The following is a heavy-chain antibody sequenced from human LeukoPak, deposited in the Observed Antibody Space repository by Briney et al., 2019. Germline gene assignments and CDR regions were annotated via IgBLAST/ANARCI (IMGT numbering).Heavy chain of an antibody. D-gene: IGHD3-9*01. Sequence: AGGSLRLSWAASGFTFSDYYMSWIRQAPGKGLEWVSYISSSGSSIYYADSVKGRFTISRDNAKNSLYLQMNRLRAEDTAVYYCARHYYDILTGTTPLDYWGQGTLVTVSS. J-gene: IGHJ4*02. CDR3: ARHYYDILTGTTPLDY. CDR1: GFTFSDYY. CDR2: ISSSGSSI. V-gene: IGHV3-11*01.